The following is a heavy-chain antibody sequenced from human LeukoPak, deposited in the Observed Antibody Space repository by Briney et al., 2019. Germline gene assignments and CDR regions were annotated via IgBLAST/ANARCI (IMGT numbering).Heavy chain of an antibody. J-gene: IGHJ6*02. CDR2: IYYSGST. CDR3: ARGEACSGGSCYYGMDV. Sequence: SETLSLTCTVSGGSISSYYWSWVRQPPGKGLEWVGYIYYSGSTNYNPSLKSRVTISVDTSKNQFSLKLSSVTAADTAVYYCARGEACSGGSCYYGMDVWGQGTTVTVSS. D-gene: IGHD2-15*01. CDR1: GGSISSYY. V-gene: IGHV4-59*01.